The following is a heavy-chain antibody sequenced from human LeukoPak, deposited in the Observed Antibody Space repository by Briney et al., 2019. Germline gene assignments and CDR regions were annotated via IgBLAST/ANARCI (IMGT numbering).Heavy chain of an antibody. Sequence: GGSLRLSCTASGFAFSIYEMDWVRQAPGKGREWGSYISSSGSYIQYAESVKGRFTISRDNAEKSLFLQMNSLRDEDTAVYYCARDPGYSSTGVDAFDIWGRGTMVTVSS. J-gene: IGHJ3*02. V-gene: IGHV3-48*03. CDR3: ARDPGYSSTGVDAFDI. CDR1: GFAFSIYE. CDR2: ISSSGSYI. D-gene: IGHD6-13*01.